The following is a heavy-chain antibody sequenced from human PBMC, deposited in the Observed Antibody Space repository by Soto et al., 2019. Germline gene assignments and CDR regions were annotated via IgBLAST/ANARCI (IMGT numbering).Heavy chain of an antibody. CDR1: GFTFSSYS. V-gene: IGHV3-30*18. Sequence: QVQLVESGGGVVQPGRSLRLSCAASGFTFSSYSMHWVRQAPGKGLEWVAVISYDGSNKYYADSVKGRFTISRDNSKNTLYLQMNSLRAEDTALYYCAKDYGPWDNWFDPWGQGTLVTVSS. CDR3: AKDYGPWDNWFDP. CDR2: ISYDGSNK. D-gene: IGHD4-17*01. J-gene: IGHJ5*02.